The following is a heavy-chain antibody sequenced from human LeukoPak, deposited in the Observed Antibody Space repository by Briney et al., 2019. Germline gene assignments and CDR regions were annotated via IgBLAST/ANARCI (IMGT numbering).Heavy chain of an antibody. Sequence: SVKVSCKASGGTFSSYAISWVRQAPGQGLGWMGGIIPIFGTANYAQKFQGRVTITTDESTSTAYMELSSLRSEDTAVYYCARVAVAGRGGADYWGQGTLVTVSS. J-gene: IGHJ4*02. CDR3: ARVAVAGRGGADY. V-gene: IGHV1-69*05. D-gene: IGHD6-19*01. CDR2: IIPIFGTA. CDR1: GGTFSSYA.